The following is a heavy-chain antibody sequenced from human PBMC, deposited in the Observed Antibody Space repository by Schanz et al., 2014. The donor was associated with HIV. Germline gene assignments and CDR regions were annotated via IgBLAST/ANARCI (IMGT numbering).Heavy chain of an antibody. D-gene: IGHD1-7*01. CDR1: GFSFSVYS. J-gene: IGHJ6*02. CDR3: AKDRITGTTGVPYYYYGMDV. V-gene: IGHV3-NL1*01. Sequence: VQLVESGGGLVKPGGSLRLSCAASGFSFSVYSMNWVRQAPGEGLVWVSVMYSDGATHYEDSVKGRFTISRDNSKNTLYLQMNSLRAEDTAVYYCAKDRITGTTGVPYYYYGMDVWGQGTTVTVSS. CDR2: MYSDGAT.